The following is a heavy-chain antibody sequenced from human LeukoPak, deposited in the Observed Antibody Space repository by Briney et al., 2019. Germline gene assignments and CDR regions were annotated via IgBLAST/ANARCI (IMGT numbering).Heavy chain of an antibody. CDR1: GFTFSSYG. CDR3: ARDCSGGSCFGY. D-gene: IGHD2-15*01. J-gene: IGHJ4*02. V-gene: IGHV3-30*02. CDR2: IRYDGSNK. Sequence: GGSLRLSCAASGFTFSSYGMHWVRQAPGKGLEWVAFIRYDGSNKYYADSVKGRFTISRDNSKNTLYLQTNSLRAEDTAVYYCARDCSGGSCFGYWGQGTLVTVSS.